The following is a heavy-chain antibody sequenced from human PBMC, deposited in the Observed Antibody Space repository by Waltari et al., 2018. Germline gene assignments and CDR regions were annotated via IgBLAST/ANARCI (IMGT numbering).Heavy chain of an antibody. CDR3: ARDEENWDGYYYGMDV. CDR2: IYHSGST. Sequence: QVQLQESGPGLVKPSETLSLTCAVSGYSISSGYYWGWLRQPPGKGLEWSGSIYHSGSTYYNPSLKSRVTISVDTSKNQFSLKLSSVTAADTAVYYCARDEENWDGYYYGMDVWGQGTTVTVSS. V-gene: IGHV4-38-2*02. J-gene: IGHJ6*02. CDR1: GYSISSGYY. D-gene: IGHD1-26*01.